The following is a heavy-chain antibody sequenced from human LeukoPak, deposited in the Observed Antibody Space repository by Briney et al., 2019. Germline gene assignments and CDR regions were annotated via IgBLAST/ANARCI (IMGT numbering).Heavy chain of an antibody. CDR2: ISGSGGST. CDR3: AKDFYNLFCGMDV. CDR1: GFIFSSYA. D-gene: IGHD5-24*01. Sequence: SGGSLRLSCAASGFIFSSYAMSWVRQAPGKGLEWVSSISGSGGSTYYADSVKGRFTISRDNSKNTLYLQMIILRAEDTAVYYCAKDFYNLFCGMDVWGQGTTVTVSS. V-gene: IGHV3-23*01. J-gene: IGHJ6*02.